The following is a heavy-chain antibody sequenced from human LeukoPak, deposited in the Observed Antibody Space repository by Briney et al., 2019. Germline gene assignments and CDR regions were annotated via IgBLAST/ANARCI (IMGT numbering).Heavy chain of an antibody. CDR3: ARVPRIAAPGWFDP. CDR1: GYTFTSYD. Sequence: ASVKVSCKASGYTFTSYDINWVRRATGQGLEWMGWMNPNSGNTGYAQKFQGRVTMTRNTSISTAYMELSSLRSDDTAVYYCARVPRIAAPGWFDPWGQGTLVTVSS. V-gene: IGHV1-8*01. J-gene: IGHJ5*02. D-gene: IGHD6-25*01. CDR2: MNPNSGNT.